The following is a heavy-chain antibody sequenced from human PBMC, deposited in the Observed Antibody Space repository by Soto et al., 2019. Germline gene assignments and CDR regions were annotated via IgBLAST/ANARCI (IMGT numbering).Heavy chain of an antibody. D-gene: IGHD3-22*01. CDR1: GYTFSSSA. CDR2: ISTYNGNT. Sequence: GASVKDAWKAAGYTFSSSAITWVRQAPGQGLEWMGWISTYNGNTNYAQNLQGRVTMTTDTFTSTAYVEIRSLRSDDTAVYYCARTYYYDSYAAFDIWGQGTMVTVSS. J-gene: IGHJ3*02. V-gene: IGHV1-18*01. CDR3: ARTYYYDSYAAFDI.